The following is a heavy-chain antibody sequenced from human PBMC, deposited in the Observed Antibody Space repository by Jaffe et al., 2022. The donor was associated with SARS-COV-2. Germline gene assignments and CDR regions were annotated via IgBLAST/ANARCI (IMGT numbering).Heavy chain of an antibody. D-gene: IGHD3-16*02. J-gene: IGHJ4*02. CDR1: GFTFSSYA. V-gene: IGHV3-30-3*01. Sequence: QVQLVESGGGVVQPGRSLRLSCAASGFTFSSYAMHWVRQAPGKGLEWVAVISYDGSNKYYADSVKGRFTISRDNSKNTLYLQMNSLRAEDTAVYYCARVNVWGSYRVFHPYYFDYWGQGTLVTVSS. CDR3: ARVNVWGSYRVFHPYYFDY. CDR2: ISYDGSNK.